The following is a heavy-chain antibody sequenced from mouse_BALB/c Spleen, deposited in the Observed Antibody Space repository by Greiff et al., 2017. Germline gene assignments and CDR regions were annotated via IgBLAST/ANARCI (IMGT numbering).Heavy chain of an antibody. CDR1: GFTFSSYT. CDR3: TRGDSTAPYFDY. Sequence: MLVESGGGLVKPGGSLKLSCAASGFTFSSYTMSLVRQTPEKRLGWVATISSGGSYTSYPDSVKGRFTISRDNAKNTLYLQMSSLKSEDTAMYCCTRGDSTAPYFDYWGQGTTLTVSS. CDR2: ISSGGSYT. D-gene: IGHD1-2*01. J-gene: IGHJ2*01. V-gene: IGHV5-6-4*01.